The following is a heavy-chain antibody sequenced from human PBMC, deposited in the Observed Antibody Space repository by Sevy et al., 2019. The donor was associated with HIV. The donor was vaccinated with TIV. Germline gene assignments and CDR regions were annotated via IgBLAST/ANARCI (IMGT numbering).Heavy chain of an antibody. CDR2: ISGSGRST. CDR3: AKGYCSGGSCPRDYYYYGVDV. Sequence: GGSLRLSCAASGFTFTSYAMNWVRQAPGKGLDWVSSISGSGRSTYYADSVEGRFTISRDNSKNTLSLQMNSLRADDTAVYYCAKGYCSGGSCPRDYYYYGVDVWGQGTTVTVSS. J-gene: IGHJ6*02. CDR1: GFTFTSYA. D-gene: IGHD2-15*01. V-gene: IGHV3-23*01.